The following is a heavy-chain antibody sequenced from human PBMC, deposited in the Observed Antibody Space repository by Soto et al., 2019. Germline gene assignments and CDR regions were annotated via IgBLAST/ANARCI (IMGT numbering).Heavy chain of an antibody. CDR1: GFPFSSYA. CDR3: AKGGYYSLFDI. CDR2: ISGSGGRT. D-gene: IGHD3-16*01. V-gene: IGHV3-23*01. Sequence: GGALRLSCVASGFPFSSYAMSWVRQTPGKGLEWVSGISGSGGRTYYADSVKGRFTISRDNSNNTLSLQMHILRVEDTAVYFCAKGGYYSLFDIWGQGTVVTVSS. J-gene: IGHJ3*02.